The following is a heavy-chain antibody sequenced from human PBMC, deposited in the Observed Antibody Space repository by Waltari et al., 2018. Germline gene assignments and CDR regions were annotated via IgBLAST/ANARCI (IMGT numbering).Heavy chain of an antibody. CDR1: GYTFTGYY. CDR2: SNPNSGGT. CDR3: ARDYYDSSAYPRYFQH. V-gene: IGHV1-2*02. D-gene: IGHD3-22*01. Sequence: QVQLVQSGAEVKKPGASVKVSCKASGYTFTGYYMHWVRQAPGQGLEWMGWSNPNSGGTNNAQKVQGRVTMTRDTSISTAYMELSRLRSDDTAVYYCARDYYDSSAYPRYFQHWGQGTLVTVSS. J-gene: IGHJ1*01.